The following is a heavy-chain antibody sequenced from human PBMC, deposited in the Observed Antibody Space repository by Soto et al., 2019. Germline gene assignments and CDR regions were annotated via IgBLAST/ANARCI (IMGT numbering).Heavy chain of an antibody. CDR2: IIGSGGST. CDR3: AKGSAESYNWNPSAYYYGMDV. J-gene: IGHJ6*02. V-gene: IGHV3-23*01. Sequence: EVQLLESGGGLVQPGGSLRLSCAASGFTFSSYAMSWFRQAPGKGLEWVSAIIGSGGSTYYADSVKGRFTISRDNSKNTLYLQMNSLRAEDTAVYYCAKGSAESYNWNPSAYYYGMDVWGQGTTVTVSS. CDR1: GFTFSSYA. D-gene: IGHD1-1*01.